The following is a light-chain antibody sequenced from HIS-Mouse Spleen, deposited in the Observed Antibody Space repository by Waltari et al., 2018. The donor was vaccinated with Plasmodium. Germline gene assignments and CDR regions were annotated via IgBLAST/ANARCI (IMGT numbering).Light chain of an antibody. CDR1: RRAVGIYNL. CDR2: EGS. CDR3: CSYAGSSTFVV. Sequence: QSALTQPASVSGSPGQSITISCTGTRRAVGIYNLVSWYQQHPGKAPQLMIYEGSKRPSGVSNRFSGSKSGNTASLTISGLQAEDEADYYCCSYAGSSTFVVFGGGTKLTVL. J-gene: IGLJ2*01. V-gene: IGLV2-23*03.